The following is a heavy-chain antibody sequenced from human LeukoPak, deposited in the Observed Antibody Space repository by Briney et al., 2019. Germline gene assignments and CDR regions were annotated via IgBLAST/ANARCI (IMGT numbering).Heavy chain of an antibody. CDR2: ISSSSSYI. D-gene: IGHD3-3*01. V-gene: IGHV3-21*04. J-gene: IGHJ4*02. Sequence: GGSLRLSCAASGFTFSSYSMNWVRQAPGKGLEWVSSISSSSSYIYYADSVKGRFTISRDNAKNSLYLQMNSLRADDTAVYYCAKSPLRTRILLDYWGQGTLVTVSS. CDR3: AKSPLRTRILLDY. CDR1: GFTFSSYS.